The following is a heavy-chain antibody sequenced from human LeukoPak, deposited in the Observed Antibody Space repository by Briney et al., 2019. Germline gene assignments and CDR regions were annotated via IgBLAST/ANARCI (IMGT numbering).Heavy chain of an antibody. V-gene: IGHV4-39*01. Sequence: SETLFLTCTVSGGSNSRSSYYWGWIRQPPGKGLEWIGTIYYSGSTNYNPSLKSRVTISVDTSKNQFSLKLSSVTAADAAVYYCARLSNYFVIDYWGQGTLVTVSS. CDR1: GGSNSRSSYY. CDR2: IYYSGST. D-gene: IGHD4-11*01. CDR3: ARLSNYFVIDY. J-gene: IGHJ4*02.